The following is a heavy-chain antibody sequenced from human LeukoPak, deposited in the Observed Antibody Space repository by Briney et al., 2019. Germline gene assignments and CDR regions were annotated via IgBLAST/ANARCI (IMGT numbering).Heavy chain of an antibody. CDR2: ISSTGNTI. V-gene: IGHV3-11*01. J-gene: IGHJ4*02. CDR3: ARGRYYYGD. Sequence: GGSLRLSCAASGFTFSDSNMSWIRQAPGKGLEWVSYISSTGNTIYYADSVKGRFTISRDNAKNSLYLQMNSLRAGDTAVYYCARGRYYYGDWGQGILVTVSS. CDR1: GFTFSDSN. D-gene: IGHD3-10*01.